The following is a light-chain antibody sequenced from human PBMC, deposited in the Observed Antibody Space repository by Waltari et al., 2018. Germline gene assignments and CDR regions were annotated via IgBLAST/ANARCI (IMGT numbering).Light chain of an antibody. J-gene: IGKJ2*01. V-gene: IGKV3-15*01. CDR1: QSVSSN. CDR2: GAS. Sequence: EIVMTQSPVTLSVSPGERATLSCRASQSVSSNLAWYQQRPGQAPRLLIYGASTRATGVPARLSGSGSGTEFTLTISSPQSEDFAVYYCQQHNNWPYTFGQGTTVEI. CDR3: QQHNNWPYT.